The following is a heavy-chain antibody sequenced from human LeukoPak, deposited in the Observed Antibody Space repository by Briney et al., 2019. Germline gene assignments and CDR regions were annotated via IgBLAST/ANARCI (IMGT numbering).Heavy chain of an antibody. CDR2: IYYSGST. Sequence: SETLSLTCTVSGGSMSSYYWNWIRQPPGKGLEWMGYIYYSGSTNYNPSLKSRVTMSVDTSKNQFSLKLSSVTAADTAVYYCARGNASVVTAGHAFDIWGQGTMVTVSS. CDR3: ARGNASVVTAGHAFDI. CDR1: GGSMSSYY. V-gene: IGHV4-59*01. J-gene: IGHJ3*02. D-gene: IGHD2-21*02.